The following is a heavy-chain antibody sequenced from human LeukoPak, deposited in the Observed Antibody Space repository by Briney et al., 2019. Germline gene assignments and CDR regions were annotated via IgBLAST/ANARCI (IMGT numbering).Heavy chain of an antibody. D-gene: IGHD3-3*01. CDR1: GGSISSSSYY. Sequence: SETLSLTCTVSGGSISSSSYYWGWIRQPPGKGLEWIGSIYYSGSTYYNPSLKSRVTISVDTSKNQFSMKLSSVTAADTAVYYCARHYSDFWSGYLFDYWGQGTLVTVSS. V-gene: IGHV4-39*01. J-gene: IGHJ4*02. CDR2: IYYSGST. CDR3: ARHYSDFWSGYLFDY.